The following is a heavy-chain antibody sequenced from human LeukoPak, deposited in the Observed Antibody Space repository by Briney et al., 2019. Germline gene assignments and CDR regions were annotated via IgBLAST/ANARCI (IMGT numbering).Heavy chain of an antibody. CDR3: AREDYYGSGSYQTYYYGMDV. CDR2: IWYGGSNK. V-gene: IGHV3-33*01. J-gene: IGHJ6*02. CDR1: GFTFSSYG. D-gene: IGHD3-10*01. Sequence: PGGSLRLSCAASGFTFSSYGMHWVRQAPGKGLEWVAVIWYGGSNKYYADSVKGRFTISRDNSKNTLYLQMNSLRAEDTAVYYCAREDYYGSGSYQTYYYGMDVWGQGTTVTVSS.